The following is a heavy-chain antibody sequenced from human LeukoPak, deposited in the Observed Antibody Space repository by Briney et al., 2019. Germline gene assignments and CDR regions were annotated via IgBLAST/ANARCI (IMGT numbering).Heavy chain of an antibody. J-gene: IGHJ4*02. CDR2: ISSSGSTI. D-gene: IGHD3-10*01. CDR3: ARDPLNYYGSRFLFDY. CDR1: GFTFSSYE. Sequence: GGSLRLSCAASGFTFSSYEMNWVRQAPGKGLEWVSYISSSGSTIYYADSVKGRFTISRDNSKNTLYLQMNSLRAEDTAVYYCARDPLNYYGSRFLFDYWGQGTLVTVSS. V-gene: IGHV3-48*03.